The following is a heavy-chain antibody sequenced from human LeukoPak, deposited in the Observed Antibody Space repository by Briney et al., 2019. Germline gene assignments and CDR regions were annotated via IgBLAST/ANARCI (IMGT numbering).Heavy chain of an antibody. D-gene: IGHD3-3*01. CDR3: ASGGDDFWSGYRN. Sequence: ASVKVSCKASGYTFTGYYMHWVRQAPGQGLEWMGWINPNSGNTGYAQKFQGRVTMTRNTSISTAYMELSSLRSEDTAVYYCASGGDDFWSGYRNWGQGTLVTVSS. V-gene: IGHV1-8*02. J-gene: IGHJ4*02. CDR1: GYTFTGYY. CDR2: INPNSGNT.